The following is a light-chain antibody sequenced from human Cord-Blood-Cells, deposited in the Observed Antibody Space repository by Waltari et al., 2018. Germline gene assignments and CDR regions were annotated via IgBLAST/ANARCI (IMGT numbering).Light chain of an antibody. CDR1: SSDVGGYNY. J-gene: IGLJ3*02. Sequence: QSALTQPRSVSGSPGPSVTISCTGTSSDVGGYNYVPWYQPHPGKAPKLMIYDVSKRPSGVPDRFSGSKSGNTASLTISGLQAEDEADYYCCSYAGSYTWVFGGGTKLTVL. CDR2: DVS. V-gene: IGLV2-11*01. CDR3: CSYAGSYTWV.